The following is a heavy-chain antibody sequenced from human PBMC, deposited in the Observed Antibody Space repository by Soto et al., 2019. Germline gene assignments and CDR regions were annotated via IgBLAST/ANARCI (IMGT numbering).Heavy chain of an antibody. CDR1: GFTFSNFA. J-gene: IGHJ6*02. CDR2: ISYDGDSK. D-gene: IGHD4-17*01. V-gene: IGHV3-30-3*01. CDR3: ARGSRHDYGNYDYGMDV. Sequence: PGGSLRLSCAASGFTFSNFAIHWVRQAPGKGLKWVSVISYDGDSKYYADSVKGRFTISRDNSKNTLYLQMNSLRAEDTAVYYCARGSRHDYGNYDYGMDVWGQGTTVTVSS.